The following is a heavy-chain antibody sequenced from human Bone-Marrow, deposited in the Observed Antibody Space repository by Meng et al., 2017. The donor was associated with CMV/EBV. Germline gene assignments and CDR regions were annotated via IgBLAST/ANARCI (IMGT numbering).Heavy chain of an antibody. CDR1: GFTFSDYY. CDR3: ARVAYCSSTSCSGSWYDRYFQH. V-gene: IGHV3-11*01. Sequence: GESLKISCAASGFTFSDYYMSWIRQAPGKGLEWISYISSSGSTIYYADSVKGRFTISRDNAKNSLYLQMNSLRAEDTAVYYCARVAYCSSTSCSGSWYDRYFQHWGQGTLVTVSS. D-gene: IGHD2-2*01. J-gene: IGHJ1*01. CDR2: ISSSGSTI.